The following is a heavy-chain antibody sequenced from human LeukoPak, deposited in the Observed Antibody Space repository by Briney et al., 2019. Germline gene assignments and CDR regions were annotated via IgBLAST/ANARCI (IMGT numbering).Heavy chain of an antibody. CDR1: GSTFSSYG. CDR3: ARVELAPYYYYMDV. J-gene: IGHJ6*03. CDR2: ISSSGSTI. D-gene: IGHD1-26*01. Sequence: PGGSLRLSCAASGSTFSSYGMHWVRQAPGKGLEWVSYISSSGSTIYYADSVKGRFTISRDNAKNSLYLQMNSLRAEDTAVYYCARVELAPYYYYMDVWGKGTTVTVSS. V-gene: IGHV3-48*04.